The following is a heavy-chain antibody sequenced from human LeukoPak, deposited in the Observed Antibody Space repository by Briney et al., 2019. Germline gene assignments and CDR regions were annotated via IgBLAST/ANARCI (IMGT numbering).Heavy chain of an antibody. CDR2: MNPNNGNT. V-gene: IGHV1-8*01. CDR3: ARLASSSWPLYYYYGMDV. D-gene: IGHD6-13*01. Sequence: ASVKVSCKASGYTFTSYDINWVRQATGQGLEWMGWMNPNNGNTGYAQKFQGRVTMTRSTSISTAYMELSSLRSEDAAVYYCARLASSSWPLYYYYGMDVWGQGTTVTVSS. J-gene: IGHJ6*02. CDR1: GYTFTSYD.